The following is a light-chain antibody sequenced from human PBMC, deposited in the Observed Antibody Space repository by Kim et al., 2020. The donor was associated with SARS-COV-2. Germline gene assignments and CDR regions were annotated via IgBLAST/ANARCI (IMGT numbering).Light chain of an antibody. CDR3: QQYHNNPETWT. V-gene: IGKV4-1*01. Sequence: DIVMTQSPDSLAVSLGERVTISCKSSQSVSLHSNNKHYLAWYQQKPGQPPKLLIYWASTREYGVPDRFSGSGSGTDFTLTISSLQAEDVAVYYCQQYHNNPETWTFGQGTKVDIK. J-gene: IGKJ1*01. CDR1: QSVSLHSNNKHY. CDR2: WAS.